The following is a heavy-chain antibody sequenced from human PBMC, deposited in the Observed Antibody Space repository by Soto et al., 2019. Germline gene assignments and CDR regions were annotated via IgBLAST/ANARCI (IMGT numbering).Heavy chain of an antibody. V-gene: IGHV1-69*13. Sequence: RASVKVSCKASGGSFRNYAISWVRQAPGQGLEWMGGIVPIFGAANYAQKFQGRVTITADESTSTGYMELSSLRSEDTAVYYCAREGDYADYQVPFDYWGQGTLVTVSS. CDR1: GGSFRNYA. J-gene: IGHJ4*02. D-gene: IGHD4-17*01. CDR3: AREGDYADYQVPFDY. CDR2: IVPIFGAA.